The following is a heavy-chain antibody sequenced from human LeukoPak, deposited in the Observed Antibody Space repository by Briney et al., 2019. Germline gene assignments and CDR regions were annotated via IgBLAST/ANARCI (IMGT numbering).Heavy chain of an antibody. CDR2: LDDSGNT. CDR1: SGSVRSNYYS. CDR3: ARRLRIGAAEWFDP. J-gene: IGHJ5*02. D-gene: IGHD2-15*01. Sequence: PSETLSLTCSVSSGSVRSNYYSWAWIRQAPGKGLEWVGGLDDSGNTYYNSSLKSRLTMSVDTSKNHFSLNLKSVAAADTSVYYCARRLRIGAAEWFDPWGQGIMVTVSS. V-gene: IGHV4-39*02.